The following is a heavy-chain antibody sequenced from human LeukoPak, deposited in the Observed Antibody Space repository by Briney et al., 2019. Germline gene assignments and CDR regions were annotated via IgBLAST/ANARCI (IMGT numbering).Heavy chain of an antibody. CDR1: AFSFSNAW. Sequence: SGGSLRLSCAASAFSFSNAWMSWVRQAPGKGLEWVGRIKSKTDGGTTDYAAPLKDRFIISRDDLENTLYLQMISLKTEDTAVYYCTTAGDRSGYRFDYWGQGTLVTVSS. CDR2: IKSKTDGGTT. D-gene: IGHD3-22*01. CDR3: TTAGDRSGYRFDY. J-gene: IGHJ4*02. V-gene: IGHV3-15*01.